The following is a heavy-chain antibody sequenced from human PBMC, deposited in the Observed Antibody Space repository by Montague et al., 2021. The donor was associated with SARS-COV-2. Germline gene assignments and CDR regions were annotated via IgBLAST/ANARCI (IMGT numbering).Heavy chain of an antibody. CDR3: ARRGYYDSAGYHWHLDL. CDR1: GGSINDHY. J-gene: IGHJ2*01. Sequence: SETLSLTCTVSGGSINDHYRSWIRQSPGKGLEWIGYISSNGKTNHNPSLKSRVTLSADASRNEFSLKPDSVTAADTAVYSCARRGYYDSAGYHWHLDLWGRGMLVTVSS. CDR2: ISSNGKT. V-gene: IGHV4-4*09. D-gene: IGHD3-22*01.